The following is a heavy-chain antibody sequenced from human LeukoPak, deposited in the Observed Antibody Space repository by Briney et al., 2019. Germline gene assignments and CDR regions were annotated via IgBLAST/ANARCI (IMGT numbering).Heavy chain of an antibody. D-gene: IGHD1-7*01. CDR2: ISTGNGNT. CDR3: ARSNNWNYALNY. CDR1: GYTFTSYG. V-gene: IGHV1-18*01. J-gene: IGHJ4*02. Sequence: GASVKVSCKASGYTFTSYGINWVRQAPGQGLEWMGWISTGNGNTNYGQKFQGRVTMTTDTSTDTAYMELRSLRSDDSAMYYCARSNNWNYALNYWGQGTLVTVSS.